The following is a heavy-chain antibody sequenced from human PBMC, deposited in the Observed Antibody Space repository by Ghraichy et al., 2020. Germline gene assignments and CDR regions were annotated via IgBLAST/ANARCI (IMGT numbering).Heavy chain of an antibody. J-gene: IGHJ6*02. V-gene: IGHV3-23*01. Sequence: GEPLNISCAASGFTFSSYAMSWVRQAPGKGLEWVSAISGSGGSTYYADSVKGRFTISRDNSKNTLYLQMNSLRAEDTAVYYCAKAAQYQLLYPYLRVGMDVWGQGTTVTVSS. CDR3: AKAAQYQLLYPYLRVGMDV. D-gene: IGHD2-2*02. CDR2: ISGSGGST. CDR1: GFTFSSYA.